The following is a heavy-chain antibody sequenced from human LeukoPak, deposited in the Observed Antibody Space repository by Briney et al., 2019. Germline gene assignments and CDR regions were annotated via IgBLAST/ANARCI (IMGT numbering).Heavy chain of an antibody. CDR1: GYRLNELS. V-gene: IGHV1-24*01. Sequence: ASVTVSRTVSGYRLNELSIHWVRHGHGKGLERVGGFDPEEGKTIYAQKLPGRGSMTEDTATDTALMELRSLRSEDTAVYYRATNTYNCYAIDSWGQGTLITVS. J-gene: IGHJ4*02. CDR3: ATNTYNCYAIDS. D-gene: IGHD5-12*01. CDR2: FDPEEGKT.